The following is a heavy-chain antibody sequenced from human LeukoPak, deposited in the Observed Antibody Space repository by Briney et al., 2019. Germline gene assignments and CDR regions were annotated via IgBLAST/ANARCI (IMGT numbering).Heavy chain of an antibody. CDR1: GFTFSNYG. Sequence: GGSLRLSCGTSGFTFSNYGMHWVRQGPGKGLEWVTVIWYDGDNKYHTDSVKGRFTFSRDNAKNSLYLQMNRLRDEDRAVYYCARGLSLSSAWADYYFDYWGQGTLVTVYS. CDR3: ARGLSLSSAWADYYFDY. J-gene: IGHJ4*02. V-gene: IGHV3-33*01. D-gene: IGHD6-19*01. CDR2: IWYDGDNK.